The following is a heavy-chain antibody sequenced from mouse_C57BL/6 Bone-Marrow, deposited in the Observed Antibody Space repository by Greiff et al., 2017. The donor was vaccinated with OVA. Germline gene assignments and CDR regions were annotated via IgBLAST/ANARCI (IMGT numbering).Heavy chain of an antibody. J-gene: IGHJ3*01. Sequence: QVQLQQSGPELVKPGASVKISCKASGYAFSSSWMNWVKQRPGKGLEWIGRIYPGDGDTNYNGKFKGKATLTADKSSSTAYMQLSSLTSEDSAVDFCARSRDGYPRLGFAYWGQGTLVTVSA. CDR2: IYPGDGDT. D-gene: IGHD2-3*01. CDR3: ARSRDGYPRLGFAY. CDR1: GYAFSSSW. V-gene: IGHV1-82*01.